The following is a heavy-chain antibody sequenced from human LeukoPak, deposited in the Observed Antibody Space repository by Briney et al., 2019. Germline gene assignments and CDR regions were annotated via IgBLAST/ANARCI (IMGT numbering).Heavy chain of an antibody. Sequence: ASVKVSCKASGYTFTSYYMHWVRQAPGQGLEWMGIINPSGGSTSYAQKFQGRVTMTRDTSTSTVYMELSSLRSEDTSVYYCGRVCSTSCPGGDHYYYYGMDVWGQGTTVTVSS. V-gene: IGHV1-46*01. CDR2: INPSGGST. CDR1: GYTFTSYY. J-gene: IGHJ6*02. D-gene: IGHD2-2*01. CDR3: GRVCSTSCPGGDHYYYYGMDV.